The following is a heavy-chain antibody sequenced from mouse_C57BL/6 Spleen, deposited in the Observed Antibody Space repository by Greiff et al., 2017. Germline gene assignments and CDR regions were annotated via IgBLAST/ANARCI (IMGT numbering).Heavy chain of an antibody. J-gene: IGHJ4*01. V-gene: IGHV1-15*01. D-gene: IGHD3-3*01. CDR1: GYTFTDYE. CDR2: IDPETGGT. Sequence: VKLMESGAELVRPGASVTLSCKASGYTFTDYEMHWVKQTPVHGLEWIGAIDPETGGTAYNQKFKGKAILTADKSSSTAYMELRSLTSEDSAVYYCTRGGTARGDYWGQGTSVTVSS. CDR3: TRGGTARGDY.